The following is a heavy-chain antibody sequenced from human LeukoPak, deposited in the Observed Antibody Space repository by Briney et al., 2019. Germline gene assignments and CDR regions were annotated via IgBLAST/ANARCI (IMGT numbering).Heavy chain of an antibody. J-gene: IGHJ4*02. CDR3: AKDTRLYSGSGSYFLDF. V-gene: IGHV3-53*01. Sequence: GGSLRLSCVASGFTVSNNYMSWVRQAPGKGLEWVSVIYSGGSTYYTDSVKGRFTISRDNSKNTLFLQMNSLRAEDTAVYYCAKDTRLYSGSGSYFLDFWGQGTLVTVSS. CDR1: GFTVSNNY. CDR2: IYSGGST. D-gene: IGHD3-10*01.